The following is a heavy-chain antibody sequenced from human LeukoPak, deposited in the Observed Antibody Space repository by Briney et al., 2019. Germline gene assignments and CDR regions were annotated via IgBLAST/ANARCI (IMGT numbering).Heavy chain of an antibody. D-gene: IGHD6-6*01. CDR2: ISAYNGNT. V-gene: IGHV1-18*01. CDR3: ARDLAYSSSSRSVVDY. J-gene: IGHJ4*02. Sequence: ASVKVSRKASGYTFTSYGISWVRQAPGQGLEWMGWISAYNGNTNYAQKLQGRVTMTTDTSTSTAYMELRSLRSDDTAVYYCARDLAYSSSSRSVVDYWGQGTLVTVSS. CDR1: GYTFTSYG.